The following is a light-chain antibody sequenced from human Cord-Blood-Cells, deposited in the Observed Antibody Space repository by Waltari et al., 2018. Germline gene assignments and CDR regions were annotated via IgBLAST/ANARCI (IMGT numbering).Light chain of an antibody. J-gene: IGLJ1*01. Sequence: QSALTQPAPVSGSPGPSITLSCTGTSRAVGSYNLVSWYQQHPGKAPKLMIYEGRKRPSGVSNRFSGSKSGNTASQTISGLQAEDEADYYCCSYAGSSTYVFGTGTKVTVL. CDR3: CSYAGSSTYV. V-gene: IGLV2-23*01. CDR2: EGR. CDR1: SRAVGSYNL.